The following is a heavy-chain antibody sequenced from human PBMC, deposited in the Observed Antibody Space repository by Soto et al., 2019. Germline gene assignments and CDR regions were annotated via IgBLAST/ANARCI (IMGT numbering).Heavy chain of an antibody. CDR1: GGSISSSSYY. J-gene: IGHJ3*02. D-gene: IGHD2-8*02. CDR3: ARQRGNYWLTPGGAFDI. V-gene: IGHV4-39*01. Sequence: QLQLQESGPGLVKPSETLSLTCTVSGGSISSSSYYWGWIRQPPGKGLEWIGSIYYSGSTYYNPSLKSRVTISVDTSKNQFSLKLSSVTAADTAVYYCARQRGNYWLTPGGAFDIWGQGTMVTVSS. CDR2: IYYSGST.